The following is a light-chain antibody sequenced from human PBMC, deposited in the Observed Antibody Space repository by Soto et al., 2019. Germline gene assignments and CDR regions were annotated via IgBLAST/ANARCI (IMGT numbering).Light chain of an antibody. CDR1: QGISSY. J-gene: IGKJ1*01. V-gene: IGKV1-9*01. CDR2: GAS. Sequence: IQLTQSPSSLSASVGDRVTITCQSSQGISSYLGWYQQKPGKAPKLMIYGASTLQSGVPSRFSGSGSGTDFTLTISCLQSEDVATYYCQQYYSYPWTLGQGTKVDIK. CDR3: QQYYSYPWT.